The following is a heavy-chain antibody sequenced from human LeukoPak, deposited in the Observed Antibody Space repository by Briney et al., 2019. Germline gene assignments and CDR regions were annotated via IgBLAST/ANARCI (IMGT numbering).Heavy chain of an antibody. D-gene: IGHD6-19*01. CDR2: IYYRGST. J-gene: IGHJ3*02. V-gene: IGHV4-59*01. CDR1: GGSISSYY. Sequence: SETLSLTCTVSGGSISSYYWSWIRQPPGKGLEWIGYIYYRGSTNYNPSLKRRVTISVETSKNQFSLKLSSVTAADTAVYYCARDSGPLAFDIWGQGTMVTVSS. CDR3: ARDSGPLAFDI.